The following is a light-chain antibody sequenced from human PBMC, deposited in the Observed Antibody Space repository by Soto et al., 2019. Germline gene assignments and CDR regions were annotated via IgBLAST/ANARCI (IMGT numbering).Light chain of an antibody. Sequence: EIVLTQSPATLSLSPGERATLSCRASQSVSIYLAWYQQKPGQAPRLLIYDASNRATGIPARFSGSGPGTDFTLTISGLEPEDFAVYYCQQRTTWPITFGEGTRLEIK. CDR1: QSVSIY. J-gene: IGKJ5*01. CDR3: QQRTTWPIT. CDR2: DAS. V-gene: IGKV3-11*01.